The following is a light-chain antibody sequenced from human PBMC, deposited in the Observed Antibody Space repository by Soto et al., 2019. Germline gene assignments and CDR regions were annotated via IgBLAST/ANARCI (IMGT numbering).Light chain of an antibody. Sequence: DIKMTQSPSTLSALVGDRVTITCRASQRTSGWLAWYQQKTGKAPKLLIYKASSLESGVPSRFSGSGSETEFTLTISSLQREDFATYFCQQSSNIPWTFGQGTKVDIK. CDR1: QRTSGW. CDR2: KAS. CDR3: QQSSNIPWT. J-gene: IGKJ1*01. V-gene: IGKV1-5*03.